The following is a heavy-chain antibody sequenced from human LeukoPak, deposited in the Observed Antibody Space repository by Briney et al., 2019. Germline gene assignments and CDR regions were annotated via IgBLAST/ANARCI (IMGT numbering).Heavy chain of an antibody. V-gene: IGHV3-23*01. D-gene: IGHD1-7*01. J-gene: IGHJ6*03. CDR3: AKDVNGRTYYYYYMDV. CDR1: GFTFSSYA. CDR2: ISGGDGST. Sequence: GGSLRLSCAAASGFTFSSYAMSWVRQAPGKGLEWVSAISGGDGSTYYADSVKGRFTISRDNSKNTLYLQMNSLRAEDTAVYYCAKDVNGRTYYYYYMDVWGKGTTVTVSS.